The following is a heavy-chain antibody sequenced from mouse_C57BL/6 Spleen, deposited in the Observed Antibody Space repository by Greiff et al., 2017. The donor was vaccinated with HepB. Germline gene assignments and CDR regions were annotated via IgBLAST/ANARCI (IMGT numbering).Heavy chain of an antibody. Sequence: QVQLMQSGAELVKPGASVKMSCKASGYTFTTYPIEWMEQNHGKSLEWIGNFHPYNDDTEYKEKFKGKAIMTVEKSTNTVYLELSRLTSDDSAVYYCARGGYYLDYFDYWGQGTTLTVSS. V-gene: IGHV1-47*01. J-gene: IGHJ2*01. D-gene: IGHD2-3*01. CDR2: FHPYNDDT. CDR1: GYTFTTYP. CDR3: ARGGYYLDYFDY.